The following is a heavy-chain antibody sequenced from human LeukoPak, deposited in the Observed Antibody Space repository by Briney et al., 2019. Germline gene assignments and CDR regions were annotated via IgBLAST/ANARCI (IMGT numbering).Heavy chain of an antibody. V-gene: IGHV3-66*01. CDR1: GFTFSSYA. J-gene: IGHJ4*02. Sequence: GGSLRLSCAASGFTFSSYAMSWVRQAPGKGLEWVSVIYSGGSTYYADSVKGRFTISRDNSKNTLYLQMNSLRAEDTAVYYCARDRPLGYCSGGSCSNEGGQGTLVTVSS. CDR2: IYSGGST. CDR3: ARDRPLGYCSGGSCSNE. D-gene: IGHD2-15*01.